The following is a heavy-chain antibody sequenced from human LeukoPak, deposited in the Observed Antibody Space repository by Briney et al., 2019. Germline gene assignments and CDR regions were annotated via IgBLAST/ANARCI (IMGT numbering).Heavy chain of an antibody. CDR3: ARIYGSGSYHPFDP. Sequence: RESLRLSCAASGFTFSSYWMSWVRQAPGKGLEWVSYISSSSSYTNYADSVKGRFTISRDNAKNSLYLQMNSLRAEDTAVYYCARIYGSGSYHPFDPWGQGTLVTVSS. CDR1: GFTFSSYW. D-gene: IGHD3-10*01. V-gene: IGHV3-21*05. CDR2: ISSSSSYT. J-gene: IGHJ5*02.